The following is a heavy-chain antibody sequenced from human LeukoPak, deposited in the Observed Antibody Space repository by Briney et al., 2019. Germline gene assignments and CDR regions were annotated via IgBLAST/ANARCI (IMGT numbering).Heavy chain of an antibody. J-gene: IGHJ4*02. CDR3: QLSSGYYYRVDDY. Sequence: SETLSLTCTVSGGSISNYYWSWIRQPPGKGLEWIGYMYYSETTNYTPSLKRRVTISADTSKNQFSLWLSSVTAADTAVYYCQLSSGYYYRVDDYWGQGTLVTVSS. V-gene: IGHV4-59*01. CDR2: MYYSETT. D-gene: IGHD3-22*01. CDR1: GGSISNYY.